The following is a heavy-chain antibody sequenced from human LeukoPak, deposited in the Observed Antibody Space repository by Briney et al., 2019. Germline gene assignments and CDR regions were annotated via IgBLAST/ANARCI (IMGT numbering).Heavy chain of an antibody. D-gene: IGHD3-10*02. CDR2: ISSSGSTI. J-gene: IGHJ6*04. Sequence: PGGSLRLSCAASGFTFSSYKMNWVRQAPGKGLERVSYISSSGSTINYADSVKGRFTISRDNAKNSLYLQMNSLRAEDTAVYYCAELGITMIGGVWGKGTTVTISS. V-gene: IGHV3-48*03. CDR3: AELGITMIGGV. CDR1: GFTFSSYK.